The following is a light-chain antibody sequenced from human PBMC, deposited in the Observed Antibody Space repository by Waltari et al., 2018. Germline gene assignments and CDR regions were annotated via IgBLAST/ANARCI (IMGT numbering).Light chain of an antibody. CDR2: RNK. CDR1: NSNLGSSY. Sequence: QSVLTQPPSASETPGQRVTTPCSGSNSNLGSSYLYWYQQPPGTAPKLLIYRNKQRPSGVPDRFSASKSGTSASLAIDGLRSEDEAVYYCASWDDSHYVFGPGTQVTVL. J-gene: IGLJ1*01. V-gene: IGLV1-47*01. CDR3: ASWDDSHYV.